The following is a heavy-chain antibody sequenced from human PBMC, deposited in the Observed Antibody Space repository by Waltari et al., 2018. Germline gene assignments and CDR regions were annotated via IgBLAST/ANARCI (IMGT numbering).Heavy chain of an antibody. CDR1: GRSVSHSSYY. D-gene: IGHD6-19*01. Sequence: QLQLQESGPGLVKPSEPLSLTCTVSGRSVSHSSYYWGWIRQPPGKGLEWIGSIYYSGSTYYNPSLKSRVTISVDTSKNQFSLKLSSVTAADTAVYYCARQYSSLVLRVGYYFDYWGQGTLVTVSS. J-gene: IGHJ4*02. V-gene: IGHV4-39*07. CDR2: IYYSGST. CDR3: ARQYSSLVLRVGYYFDY.